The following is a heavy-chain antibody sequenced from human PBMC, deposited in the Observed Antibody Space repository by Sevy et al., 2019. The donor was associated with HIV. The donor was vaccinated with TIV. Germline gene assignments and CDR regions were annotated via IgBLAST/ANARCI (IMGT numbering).Heavy chain of an antibody. D-gene: IGHD6-13*01. Sequence: AGSLRLSCAVSGFTFSSYWMSWVRQAPGKELEWVANIDQDGSEKYYVDSVKGRFTISRDSAKNSVYVQMNSLRDEDTGVYYCVSDRSTSWFDSWGQGTLVTVSS. J-gene: IGHJ5*01. CDR3: VSDRSTSWFDS. V-gene: IGHV3-7*01. CDR1: GFTFSSYW. CDR2: IDQDGSEK.